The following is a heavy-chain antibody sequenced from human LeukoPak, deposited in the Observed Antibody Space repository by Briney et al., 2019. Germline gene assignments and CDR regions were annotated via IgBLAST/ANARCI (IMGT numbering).Heavy chain of an antibody. CDR2: ISLTGLT. D-gene: IGHD2-8*01. V-gene: IGHV4-4*02. CDR1: GGSISNTNW. J-gene: IGHJ4*02. Sequence: SGTLSLTCGVSGGSISNTNWWSWVRHPPGQGLEWIGEISLTGLTNYNPPLESRVSVSLDKSKNHLSLNLTSVTAADTAVYYCSRENGAFSPFGYWGQGTLVTVPS. CDR3: SRENGAFSPFGY.